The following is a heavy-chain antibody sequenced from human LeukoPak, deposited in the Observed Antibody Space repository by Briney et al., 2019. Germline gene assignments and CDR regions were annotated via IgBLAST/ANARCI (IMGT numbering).Heavy chain of an antibody. CDR3: ARDRGSAFDI. CDR2: IYSGGTT. D-gene: IGHD1-26*01. J-gene: IGHJ3*02. V-gene: IGHV3-53*01. Sequence: GGSLRLSCTASGFTVSSNYMNWVRQTPGKGLEWVSVIYSGGTTYYADSVKGRFTISRDNSKNTVYLQMNTLRAEDTAVYYCARDRGSAFDIWGQGTMVTVSS. CDR1: GFTVSSNY.